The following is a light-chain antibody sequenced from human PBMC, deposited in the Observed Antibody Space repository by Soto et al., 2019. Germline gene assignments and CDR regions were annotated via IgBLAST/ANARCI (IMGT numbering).Light chain of an antibody. Sequence: AIQITQSPSSLSASVGDRVTITCRSSQGIRNDLGWYQQKPGKAPKLLIYTASSLQSGVPSRFSGSGSGTDFTLTISSLQPEDFAIYYCLQDYNYPRTFGQGTKVEIK. V-gene: IGKV1-6*01. CDR2: TAS. J-gene: IGKJ1*01. CDR1: QGIRND. CDR3: LQDYNYPRT.